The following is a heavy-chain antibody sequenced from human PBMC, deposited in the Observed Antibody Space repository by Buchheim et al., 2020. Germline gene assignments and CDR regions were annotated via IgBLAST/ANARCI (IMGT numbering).Heavy chain of an antibody. J-gene: IGHJ4*02. V-gene: IGHV3-74*01. D-gene: IGHD6-19*01. Sequence: EVQLVESGGGLVQPGGSLRLSCAASGFTFSSYWMHWVRQAPGKGLVWVSRINSDGSSTSYADSVKGRFTISRDNAKNKLYLQMNSLRAEDTAVYYCARGNSISVAGRGGYFDYWGQGTL. CDR1: GFTFSSYW. CDR2: INSDGSST. CDR3: ARGNSISVAGRGGYFDY.